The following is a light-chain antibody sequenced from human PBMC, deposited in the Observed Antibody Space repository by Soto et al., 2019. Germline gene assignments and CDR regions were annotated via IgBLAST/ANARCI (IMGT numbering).Light chain of an antibody. CDR1: SSDVGGYNY. CDR2: EVN. J-gene: IGLJ1*01. V-gene: IGLV2-8*01. Sequence: QSVLTQPPSASGSPVRSVAISCTGTSSDVGGYNYVSWYQQHPGKAPKLMIYEVNKRPSGVPDRFSGSKSGNTASLTVSGLQAEDEADYYCSSYAGSSNVFGTGTKVTVL. CDR3: SSYAGSSNV.